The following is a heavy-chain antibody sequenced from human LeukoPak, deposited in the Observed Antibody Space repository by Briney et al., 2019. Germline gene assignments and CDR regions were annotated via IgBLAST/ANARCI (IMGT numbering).Heavy chain of an antibody. D-gene: IGHD5-12*01. CDR2: IYYSGST. CDR1: GGSFSGCY. J-gene: IGHJ4*02. V-gene: IGHV4-59*08. Sequence: PSETLSLTCAVYGGSFSGCYWSWIRQPPGKGLEWIGYIYYSGSTNYNPSLKSRVTISVDTSKNQFSLKLSSVTAADTAVYYCARQWATIGGIYYFDYWGQGALVTVSS. CDR3: ARQWATIGGIYYFDY.